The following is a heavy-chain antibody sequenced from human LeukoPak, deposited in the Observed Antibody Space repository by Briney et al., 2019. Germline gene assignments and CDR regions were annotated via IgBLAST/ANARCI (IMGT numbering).Heavy chain of an antibody. D-gene: IGHD2-8*02. CDR1: GAPISKDY. CDR2: VTHSDFNKAHGDIT. Sequence: SSETLSLTCTVSGAPISKDYWAWIRQPPGKGLEWIGYVTHSDFNKAHGDITNYNPSLESRVTTSPDTPRNQFSLKLTSMTAADTAIYYCVRASVDTGGAFDVWGQGTVVTVSS. J-gene: IGHJ3*01. CDR3: VRASVDTGGAFDV. V-gene: IGHV4-59*01.